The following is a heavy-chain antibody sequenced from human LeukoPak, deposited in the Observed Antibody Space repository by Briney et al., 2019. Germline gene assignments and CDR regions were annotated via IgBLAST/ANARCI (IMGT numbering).Heavy chain of an antibody. CDR3: ARGPSWGSYRSDAFDI. D-gene: IGHD3-16*02. Sequence: ASVKVSCTASGYTFANYALHWVRQAPGQRLEWMGWINAGNGNTKYSQKFQGRVTITRDTSANTAYMELSSLRSEDTAVYYCARGPSWGSYRSDAFDIWGQGTMVTVSS. CDR2: INAGNGNT. CDR1: GYTFANYA. V-gene: IGHV1-3*01. J-gene: IGHJ3*02.